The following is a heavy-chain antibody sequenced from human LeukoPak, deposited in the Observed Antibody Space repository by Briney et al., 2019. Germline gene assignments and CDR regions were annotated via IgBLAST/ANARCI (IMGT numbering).Heavy chain of an antibody. Sequence: GGSLRLSCIASGFTFGDYAMSWVRQAPGKGLEWVGFIRSKAYGGTTEYAASVKGRFTISRDDSKSIAYLQMNSLKTEDTAVYYCTRDQTPYYWGQGTLVTVSS. J-gene: IGHJ4*02. CDR1: GFTFGDYA. V-gene: IGHV3-49*04. CDR3: TRDQTPYY. CDR2: IRSKAYGGTT.